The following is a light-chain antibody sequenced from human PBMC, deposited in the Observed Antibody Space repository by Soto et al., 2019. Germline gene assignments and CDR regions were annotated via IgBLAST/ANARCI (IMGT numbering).Light chain of an antibody. CDR1: QSVDTY. V-gene: IGKV3-11*01. CDR2: DAS. J-gene: IGKJ4*01. Sequence: EIVLTQSPATLSLSPGERATLSCRASQSVDTYLAWFQQKPGQAPRLLIYDASNRATGIPARFSGSGSGTDFTLTISSLEPEDFAVYYCKQRSSWPPLTFGGGTKVEIK. CDR3: KQRSSWPPLT.